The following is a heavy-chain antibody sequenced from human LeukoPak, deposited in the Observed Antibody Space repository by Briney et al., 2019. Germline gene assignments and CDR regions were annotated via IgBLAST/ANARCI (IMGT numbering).Heavy chain of an antibody. Sequence: ASVKVSCKASGYTFTGSYMHWVRQAPGQGLEWMGWNNPNSGGTNYAQKFQGRVTMTRDTSISTAYMELSRLRSDDTAVYYCARAPRSSGWYGDAFDIWGQGTMVTVSS. D-gene: IGHD6-19*01. CDR1: GYTFTGSY. CDR3: ARAPRSSGWYGDAFDI. CDR2: NNPNSGGT. V-gene: IGHV1-2*02. J-gene: IGHJ3*02.